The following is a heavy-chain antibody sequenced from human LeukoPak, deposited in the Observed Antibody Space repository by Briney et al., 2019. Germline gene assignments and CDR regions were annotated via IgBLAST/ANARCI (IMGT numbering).Heavy chain of an antibody. D-gene: IGHD5-24*01. V-gene: IGHV3-9*01. CDR3: AKDKRWLQFDAFDI. Sequence: PGGSLRLSCAASGFTFDDYAMHWVRQAPGKGLERVSGISWNSGSIGYADSVKGRFTISRDNAKNSLYLQMNSLRAEDTALYYCAKDKRWLQFDAFDIWGQGTMVTVSS. CDR1: GFTFDDYA. CDR2: ISWNSGSI. J-gene: IGHJ3*02.